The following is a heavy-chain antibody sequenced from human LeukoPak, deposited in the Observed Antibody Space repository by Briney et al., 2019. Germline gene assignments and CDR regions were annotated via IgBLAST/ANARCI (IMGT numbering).Heavy chain of an antibody. Sequence: GGSLRLSCAASGFTFSSYAMSWVRQAPGKGLEWVSAISGSGGSTYYADSVKGRFTISRDNSKNTLYLQMNSLRAEDTAVYYCAKSLTSSLKYQLLWNFDYWGQGTLVTVSS. CDR3: AKSLTSSLKYQLLWNFDY. V-gene: IGHV3-23*01. D-gene: IGHD2-2*01. CDR1: GFTFSSYA. CDR2: ISGSGGST. J-gene: IGHJ4*02.